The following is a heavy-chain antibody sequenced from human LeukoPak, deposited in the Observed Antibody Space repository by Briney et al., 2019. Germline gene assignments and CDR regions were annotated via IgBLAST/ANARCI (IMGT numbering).Heavy chain of an antibody. J-gene: IGHJ3*02. CDR2: INPSGGST. V-gene: IGHV1-46*01. CDR3: ATAGSGGLLSDAFDI. CDR1: GYTFTNYY. D-gene: IGHD2-15*01. Sequence: GASVKVSCKASGYTFTNYYMQWARQAPGQGLEWMGTINPSGGSTSYAQKFQGRVTMTRDTSTSTVYMELSSLRSEDTAVYYCATAGSGGLLSDAFDIWGQGTMVTVSS.